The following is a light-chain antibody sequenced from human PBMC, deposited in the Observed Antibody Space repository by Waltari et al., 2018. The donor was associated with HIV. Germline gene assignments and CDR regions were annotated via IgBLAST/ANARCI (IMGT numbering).Light chain of an antibody. Sequence: QSTWAPSSVSASVGDRVTITCRASQSIGTSVAWYQQKPDRTPKLLIFEAARLQTGVPSRFSGSGSGTDFTLTITSLQPEDLATYYCQQANNFPHSFGQGT. CDR3: QQANNFPHS. CDR2: EAA. V-gene: IGKV1-12*01. J-gene: IGKJ2*03. CDR1: QSIGTS.